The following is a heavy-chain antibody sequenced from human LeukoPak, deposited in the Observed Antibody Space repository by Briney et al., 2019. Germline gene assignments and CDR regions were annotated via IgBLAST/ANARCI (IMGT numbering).Heavy chain of an antibody. D-gene: IGHD3-10*01. V-gene: IGHV4-38-2*02. CDR3: ARGDPNYYDSGSEPDY. J-gene: IGHJ4*02. Sequence: SETLSHTCSVSGYSISSGYYWGWIRQPPGKGLEWIGTIYHSGSTYYNPSLKSPVTISVDTSKNQFSLGLSSVTAADTAVYYCARGDPNYYDSGSEPDYWGQGTLVTVSS. CDR2: IYHSGST. CDR1: GYSISSGYY.